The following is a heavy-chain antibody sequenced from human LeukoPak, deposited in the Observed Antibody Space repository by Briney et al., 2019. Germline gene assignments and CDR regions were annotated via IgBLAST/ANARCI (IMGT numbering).Heavy chain of an antibody. CDR3: ARRRYLDY. V-gene: IGHV4-59*08. CDR1: GGSISSYY. Sequence: PSETQSLTCTVSGGSISSYYWSWIRQPPGKGLEWIGYIYYSGSTNYNPSLKSRVTISVDTSKNQFSLKLSSVTAADTAVYYCARRRYLDYWGQGTLVTVSS. CDR2: IYYSGST. D-gene: IGHD1-1*01. J-gene: IGHJ4*02.